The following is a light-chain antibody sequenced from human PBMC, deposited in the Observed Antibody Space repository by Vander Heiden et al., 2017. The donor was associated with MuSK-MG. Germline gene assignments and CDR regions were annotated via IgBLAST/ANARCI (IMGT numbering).Light chain of an antibody. V-gene: IGLV2-11*01. Sequence: QSALTQPRSVSGSPGQSVSISCTGTCSDVGGYNSVSWYQQHPGKAPKLMIYDVTRRPAGVPDRFSGSKSGNTASLTISGLQAEEEADYYCCSYGGNYTRVFGGGTKLTVL. J-gene: IGLJ3*02. CDR3: CSYGGNYTRV. CDR1: CSDVGGYNS. CDR2: DVT.